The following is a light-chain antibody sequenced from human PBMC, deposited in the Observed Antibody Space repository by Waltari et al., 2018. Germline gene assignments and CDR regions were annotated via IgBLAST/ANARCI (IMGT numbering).Light chain of an antibody. Sequence: QTVVTQEPSFSLSPGGTVTLTCGFSSGSVSTSYYPRWYQQTPGQAPRTLIYSTNTRSSGVPDRFSGSILGNKAALTITGAQADDESDYYCVLYMGSGIWVFGGGTKLTVL. CDR1: SGSVSTSYY. J-gene: IGLJ3*02. CDR2: STN. CDR3: VLYMGSGIWV. V-gene: IGLV8-61*01.